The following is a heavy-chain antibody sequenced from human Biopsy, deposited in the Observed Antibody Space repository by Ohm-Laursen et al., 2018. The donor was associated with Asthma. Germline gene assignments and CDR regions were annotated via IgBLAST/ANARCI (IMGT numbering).Heavy chain of an antibody. J-gene: IGHJ4*02. Sequence: SLRLSCAASGFAFRSYAMNWVRQAPGKGLEWVAVISYDGSITHYADSVKGRFTISRDNSKNTVYLDISSLRIEDTAVFYCGIVVATNPFQGDCWGQGTLVTVSS. CDR3: GIVVATNPFQGDC. CDR2: ISYDGSIT. V-gene: IGHV3-30*03. D-gene: IGHD2-15*01. CDR1: GFAFRSYA.